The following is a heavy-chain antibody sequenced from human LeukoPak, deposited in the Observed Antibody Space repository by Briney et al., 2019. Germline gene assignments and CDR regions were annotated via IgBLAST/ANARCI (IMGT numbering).Heavy chain of an antibody. CDR1: GFTFSSYS. D-gene: IGHD6-19*01. CDR3: ASEPVSSGWYLDAFDI. Sequence: GGSLRLSCAASGFTFSSYSMNWVRQAPGKGLEWVSSISSSSSYIYYADSVKGRFTISRDNAKNSLYLQMNSLRAEDTAVYYCASEPVSSGWYLDAFDIWGQGTMVTVSS. CDR2: ISSSSSYI. J-gene: IGHJ3*02. V-gene: IGHV3-21*04.